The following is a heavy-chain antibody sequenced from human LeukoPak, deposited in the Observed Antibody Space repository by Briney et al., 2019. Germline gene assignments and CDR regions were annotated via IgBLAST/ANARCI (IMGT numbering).Heavy chain of an antibody. CDR3: ARDYVGVAGTFDY. Sequence: SETLSLTCAVYGGSFSGYYWSWIRQPPGKGLEWIGEVNHGGSTNYNPSLKSRVTISIDTSKNQFSLKLSSVTAADTAVYYRARDYVGVAGTFDYWGQGTLVTVSS. D-gene: IGHD6-19*01. CDR2: VNHGGST. J-gene: IGHJ4*02. V-gene: IGHV4-34*01. CDR1: GGSFSGYY.